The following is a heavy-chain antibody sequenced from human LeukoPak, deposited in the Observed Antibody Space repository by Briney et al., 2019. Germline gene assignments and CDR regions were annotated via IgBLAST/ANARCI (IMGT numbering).Heavy chain of an antibody. CDR3: ARDHASPIVKLERRHWFDP. CDR1: GGSISSYY. CDR2: IYTSGST. D-gene: IGHD1-1*01. V-gene: IGHV4-4*07. J-gene: IGHJ5*02. Sequence: SETLCLTCTVSGGSISSYYWSWIRQPAGKGLEWIGRIYTSGSTNYNPSLKSRVTMSVDTSKNQFSLKLSSVTAADTAVYYCARDHASPIVKLERRHWFDPWGQGTLVTVSS.